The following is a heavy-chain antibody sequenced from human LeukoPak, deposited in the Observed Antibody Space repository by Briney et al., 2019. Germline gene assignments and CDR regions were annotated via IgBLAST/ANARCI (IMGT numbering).Heavy chain of an antibody. D-gene: IGHD6-13*01. CDR1: GYTFTRHY. CDR2: INPNSGDT. V-gene: IGHV1-2*02. J-gene: IGHJ4*02. CDR3: MRGGGNSWFDY. Sequence: ASVPVSCKTSGYTFTRHYLYWVRQAPGQGLEWMGWINPNSGDTNFAQKFQGRVTMTRATSISTVYMELSSLRSDDTALYYCMRGGGNSWFDYWGQGTLVSVSS.